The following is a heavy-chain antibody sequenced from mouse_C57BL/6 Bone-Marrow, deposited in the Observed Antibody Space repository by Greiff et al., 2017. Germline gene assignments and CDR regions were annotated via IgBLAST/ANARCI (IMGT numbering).Heavy chain of an antibody. Sequence: VQLQESGAELARPGASVKLSCKASGYTFTSYGISWVKQRTGQGLEWIGEIYPRSGNTYYNEKFKGKATLTADKSSSTAYMELRSLTSEDSAVYFCARSGYSGYFGYWGQGTTLTVSS. CDR1: GYTFTSYG. CDR3: ARSGYSGYFGY. CDR2: IYPRSGNT. J-gene: IGHJ2*01. V-gene: IGHV1-81*01. D-gene: IGHD2-12*01.